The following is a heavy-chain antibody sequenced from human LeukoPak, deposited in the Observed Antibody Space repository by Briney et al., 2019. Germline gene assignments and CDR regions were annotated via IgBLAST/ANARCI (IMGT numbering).Heavy chain of an antibody. CDR3: ARDPYSSGWYKDAFDI. CDR2: ISGSSSHI. Sequence: GGSLRLSCAASGFTFSSYSMNWVRQAPGKGLEWVSSISGSSSHINYADSVKGRFTISRDNAQYSLFLQLNSLRAEDTAVYYCARDPYSSGWYKDAFDIWGQGTMVTVPS. D-gene: IGHD6-19*01. J-gene: IGHJ3*02. V-gene: IGHV3-21*01. CDR1: GFTFSSYS.